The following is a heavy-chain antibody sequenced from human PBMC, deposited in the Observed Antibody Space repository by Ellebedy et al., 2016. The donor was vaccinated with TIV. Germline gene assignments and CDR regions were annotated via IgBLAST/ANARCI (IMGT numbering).Heavy chain of an antibody. J-gene: IGHJ4*02. D-gene: IGHD6-13*01. Sequence: KVSCKGSGYSFTNYWIGWVRQMPGKGLEWMGIIYPDDSDTRYSPSFEGQVTISADKSISTAYLQWSSLKASDTAMYYCARGRGSSWYSYFDYWGQGTLVTVSS. CDR3: ARGRGSSWYSYFDY. V-gene: IGHV5-51*01. CDR1: GYSFTNYW. CDR2: IYPDDSDT.